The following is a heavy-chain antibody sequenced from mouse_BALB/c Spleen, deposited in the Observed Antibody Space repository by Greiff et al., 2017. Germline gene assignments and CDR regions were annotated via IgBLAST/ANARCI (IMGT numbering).Heavy chain of an antibody. CDR3: ARRDYDVWFAY. CDR2: ISSGGSYT. V-gene: IGHV5-6*01. J-gene: IGHJ3*01. CDR1: GFTFSSYG. Sequence: EVQGVESGGDLVKPGGSLKLSCAASGFTFSSYGMSWVRQTPDKRLEWVATISSGGSYTYYPDSVKGRFTISRDNAKNTLYLQMSSLKSEDTAMYYCARRDYDVWFAYWGQGTLVTVSA. D-gene: IGHD2-4*01.